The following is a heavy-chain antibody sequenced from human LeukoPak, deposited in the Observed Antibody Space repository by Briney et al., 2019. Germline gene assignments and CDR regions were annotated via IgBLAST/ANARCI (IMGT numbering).Heavy chain of an antibody. J-gene: IGHJ4*02. CDR2: ISGDGSST. Sequence: PGGSLRLSCAGSGFTFSSYWMHWVRQATGKGLVWVSRISGDGSSTTYADSVKGRFTISRDNAKNTLYLQMNSLRAEDTAVYYCAITPRLDYWGQGTLVTVSS. V-gene: IGHV3-74*01. CDR3: AITPRLDY. D-gene: IGHD1-14*01. CDR1: GFTFSSYW.